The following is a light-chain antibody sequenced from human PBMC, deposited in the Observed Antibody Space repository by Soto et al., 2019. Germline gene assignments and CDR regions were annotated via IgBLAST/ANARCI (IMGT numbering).Light chain of an antibody. Sequence: DIQMTQSPCSVSGSVGDRVTITCRASQDITRWLAWYQQKPGKAPKLLIYGASSLQSGVPSRFSGSGSETDFTLTISSLQPEDSATYYCQQTNTFPLTFGGGTKVDIK. CDR2: GAS. V-gene: IGKV1-12*01. CDR1: QDITRW. J-gene: IGKJ4*01. CDR3: QQTNTFPLT.